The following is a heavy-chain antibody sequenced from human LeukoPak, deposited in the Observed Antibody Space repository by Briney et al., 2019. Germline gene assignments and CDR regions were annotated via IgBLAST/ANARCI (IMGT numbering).Heavy chain of an antibody. CDR2: ISGSGGST. D-gene: IGHD3-9*01. J-gene: IGHJ5*02. CDR1: GFTFSSYA. CDR3: AKARLRYFDWLLCS. V-gene: IGHV3-23*01. Sequence: GGSLRLSCAASGFTFSSYAMSWVRQAPGKGLEWVSAISGSGGSTYYADSVKGRFTISRDNSKNTLYLQMSSLRAEDTAVYYCAKARLRYFDWLLCSWGQGTLVTVSS.